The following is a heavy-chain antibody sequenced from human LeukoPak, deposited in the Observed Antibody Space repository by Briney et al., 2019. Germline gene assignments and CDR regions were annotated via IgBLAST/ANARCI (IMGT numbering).Heavy chain of an antibody. CDR1: GFTFSSYA. Sequence: GGSLGLSCAASGFTFSSYAMHWVRQAPGKGLEWVAVISYDGSNKYYADSVKGRFTISRDNSKNTLYLQMNSLRAEDTAVYYCASRSHDAFDIWGQGTMVTVSS. J-gene: IGHJ3*02. CDR3: ASRSHDAFDI. CDR2: ISYDGSNK. V-gene: IGHV3-30*04.